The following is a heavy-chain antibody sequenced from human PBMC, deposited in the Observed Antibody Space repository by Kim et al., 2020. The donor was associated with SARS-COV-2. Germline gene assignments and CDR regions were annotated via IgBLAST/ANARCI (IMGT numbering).Heavy chain of an antibody. CDR2: IYYSGST. V-gene: IGHV4-30-4*01. J-gene: IGHJ4*02. Sequence: SETLSLTCTVSGGSISSGDYYWSWIRQPPGKGLEWIGYIYYSGSTYYNPSLKSRVTISVDTSKNQFSLKLSSVTAADTAVYYCARDSGGYSPPFDYWGQGTLVTVSS. D-gene: IGHD1-26*01. CDR1: GGSISSGDYY. CDR3: ARDSGGYSPPFDY.